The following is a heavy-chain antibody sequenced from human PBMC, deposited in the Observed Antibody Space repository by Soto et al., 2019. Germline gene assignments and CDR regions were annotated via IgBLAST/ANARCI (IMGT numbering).Heavy chain of an antibody. CDR2: IYYSGST. J-gene: IGHJ4*02. CDR3: ARVYSSGWPFDY. D-gene: IGHD6-19*01. CDR1: GDSISSTRW. Sequence: SETLSLTCTVSGDSISSTRWWGWVRQSPGKGLEWIGYIYYSGSTNYNLSLKSRVTISVDTSKNQFSLKLSSVTAADTAVYYCARVYSSGWPFDYWGQGTLVTVSS. V-gene: IGHV4-28*03.